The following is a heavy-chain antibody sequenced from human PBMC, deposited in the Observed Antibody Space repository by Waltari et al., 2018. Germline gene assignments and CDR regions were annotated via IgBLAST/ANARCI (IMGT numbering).Heavy chain of an antibody. J-gene: IGHJ4*02. V-gene: IGHV4-59*01. CDR3: ARVDSSGYYAFDY. CDR2: IYYSGST. D-gene: IGHD3-22*01. CDR1: GGSISSYS. Sequence: QVQLQESGPGLVKPSETLSLTCTVSGGSISSYSWSWIRQPPGKGLEWIGYIYYSGSTNYNPSLKSRVTISVDTSKNQFSLKLSSVTAADTAVYYCARVDSSGYYAFDYWGQGTLVTVSS.